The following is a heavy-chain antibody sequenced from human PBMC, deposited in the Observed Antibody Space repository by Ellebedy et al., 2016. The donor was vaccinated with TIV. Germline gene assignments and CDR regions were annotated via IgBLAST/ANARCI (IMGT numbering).Heavy chain of an antibody. Sequence: GESLKISCAASGFTFSSYWMHWVRQAPGKGLVWVSRINSDGTSTSYADSVKGRFTISRDNAKNTLYLEMNSLRAEDTAVYYCARHYYDSSGTYGLFDWYFDLWGRGTLVTVSS. V-gene: IGHV3-74*01. CDR1: GFTFSSYW. CDR2: INSDGTST. CDR3: ARHYYDSSGTYGLFDWYFDL. J-gene: IGHJ2*01. D-gene: IGHD3-22*01.